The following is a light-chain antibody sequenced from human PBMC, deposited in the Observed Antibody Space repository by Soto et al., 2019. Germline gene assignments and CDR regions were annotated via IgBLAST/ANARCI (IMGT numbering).Light chain of an antibody. V-gene: IGKV3D-15*01. CDR2: GAS. J-gene: IGKJ5*01. CDR3: QHYNNGSIT. CDR1: QSVSSN. Sequence: EIVMTQSPATLSVSPGERATLSCRASQSVSSNLAWYQQKPGQAPRLLIYGASGRVTGIPARFSGSGSGTEFTLTISSLQSEDFAVYYCQHYNNGSITFGQGTRLDIK.